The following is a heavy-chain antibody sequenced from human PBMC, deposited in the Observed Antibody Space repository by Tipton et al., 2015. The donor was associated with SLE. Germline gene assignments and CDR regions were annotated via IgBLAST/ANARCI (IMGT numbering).Heavy chain of an antibody. J-gene: IGHJ4*02. D-gene: IGHD4-17*01. CDR1: GFTFSTNA. CDR3: AKRPVTTATVYFDY. CDR2: IFDGGTT. V-gene: IGHV3-23*01. Sequence: SLRLSCAASGFTFSTNAMSWVRQAPGKGLEWVSSIFDGGTTYYTDSVKGRFTISRDNSKNTLYLQMNSLRAEDTAVYYCAKRPVTTATVYFDYWGQGTLVTVSS.